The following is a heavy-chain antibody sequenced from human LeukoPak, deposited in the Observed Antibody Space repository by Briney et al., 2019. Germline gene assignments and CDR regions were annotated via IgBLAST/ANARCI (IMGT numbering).Heavy chain of an antibody. J-gene: IGHJ5*02. CDR3: AIVTRITPWFDP. D-gene: IGHD3-10*01. CDR1: GFTFSSYW. Sequence: GGSLRLSCAASGFTFSSYWMSWVRQAPGKGLEWVANIKQGGSEKYYGDSVKGRFTISRDNAKNSLYLKMNSLRAEDTAVYYCAIVTRITPWFDPWGQGTLVTVSS. CDR2: IKQGGSEK. V-gene: IGHV3-7*01.